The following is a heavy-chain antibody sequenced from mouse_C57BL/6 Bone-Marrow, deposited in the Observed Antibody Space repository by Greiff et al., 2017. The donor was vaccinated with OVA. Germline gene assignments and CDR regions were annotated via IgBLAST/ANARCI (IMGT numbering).Heavy chain of an antibody. CDR2: IDPANGNT. Sequence: DVKLVESVAELVRPGASVKLSCTASGFNIKNTYMHWVKQRPEQGLEWIGRIDPANGNTKYAPKFQGKATITADTSSNTAYLQLSSLTSEDTAIYYCARGALYSNYVTWFAYWGQGTLVTVSA. D-gene: IGHD2-5*01. CDR3: ARGALYSNYVTWFAY. V-gene: IGHV14-3*01. J-gene: IGHJ3*01. CDR1: GFNIKNTY.